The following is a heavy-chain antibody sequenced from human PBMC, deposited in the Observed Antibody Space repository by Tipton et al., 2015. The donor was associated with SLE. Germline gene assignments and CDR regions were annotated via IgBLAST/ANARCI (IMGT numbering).Heavy chain of an antibody. Sequence: SLRLSCAASGFTFSSYAMHWVRQAPGKGLEWVAVISYDGSNKYYADSVKGRFTISRDNSKNTPYLQMNSLRAEDTAVYYCARASMVQGGPSAFDIWGQGTMVTVSS. J-gene: IGHJ3*02. V-gene: IGHV3-30*04. CDR2: ISYDGSNK. CDR1: GFTFSSYA. CDR3: ARASMVQGGPSAFDI. D-gene: IGHD3-10*01.